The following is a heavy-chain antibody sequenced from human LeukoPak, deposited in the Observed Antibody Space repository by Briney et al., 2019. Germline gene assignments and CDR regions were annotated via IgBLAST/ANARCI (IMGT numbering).Heavy chain of an antibody. CDR3: ARDLVTVTKGFDI. J-gene: IGHJ3*02. D-gene: IGHD4-17*01. CDR2: ISYIGRT. CDR1: GDSIDSYY. V-gene: IGHV4-59*01. Sequence: SETLSLTCSVSGDSIDSYYWSWIRQPPGKGLEWIGYISYIGRTNYNPSLKSRVTISIDTSKNQFSLKLTSVTAADTAVYYCARDLVTVTKGFDIWGQGTMVSVSS.